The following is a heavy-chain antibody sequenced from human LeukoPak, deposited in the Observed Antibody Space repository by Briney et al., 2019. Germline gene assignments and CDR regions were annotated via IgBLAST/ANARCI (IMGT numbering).Heavy chain of an antibody. D-gene: IGHD2-2*02. V-gene: IGHV1-69*01. J-gene: IGHJ4*02. Sequence: GASVKVSCKASGGTFSSYAISWVRQAPGQGLEWMGGIIPIFGTANYAQKFQGRVTITADESTSTAYMELSSLRSEDTAVYYCARDRCSSTSCYIPIYSFDYWGQGTLVTVSS. CDR1: GGTFSSYA. CDR3: ARDRCSSTSCYIPIYSFDY. CDR2: IIPIFGTA.